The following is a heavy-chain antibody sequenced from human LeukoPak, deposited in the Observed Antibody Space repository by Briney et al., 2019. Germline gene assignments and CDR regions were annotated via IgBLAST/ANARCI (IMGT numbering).Heavy chain of an antibody. J-gene: IGHJ4*02. CDR1: GFTFSSYW. V-gene: IGHV3-74*01. CDR3: AREDHYYDFWSGYFPVFDY. D-gene: IGHD3-3*01. CDR2: INSDGSNT. Sequence: PGGSLRLSCAASGFTFSSYWMHWVRQAPGEGLVWVSRINSDGSNTTYADSVKGRFTISRDNAKNTLYLQMNSLRAEDTAVYYCAREDHYYDFWSGYFPVFDYWGQGTLVTVSS.